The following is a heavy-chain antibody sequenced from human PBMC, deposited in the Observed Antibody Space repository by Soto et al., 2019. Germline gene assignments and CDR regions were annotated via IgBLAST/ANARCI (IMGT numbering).Heavy chain of an antibody. J-gene: IGHJ4*02. V-gene: IGHV4-59*08. CDR2: IYYSGST. D-gene: IGHD6-19*01. Sequence: QVQLQESGPGLVKPSETLSLTCTVSGGSISSYYWSWIRQPPGKGLEWIGYIYYSGSTNYNPSLKSRGTISVDTSKNQFALKLSSVTAADTAVYYCARQVVAPLAVAGTFDYWGQGTLVTVSS. CDR3: ARQVVAPLAVAGTFDY. CDR1: GGSISSYY.